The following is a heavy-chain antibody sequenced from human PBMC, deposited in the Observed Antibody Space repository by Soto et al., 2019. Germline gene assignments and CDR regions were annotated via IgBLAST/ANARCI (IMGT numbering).Heavy chain of an antibody. D-gene: IGHD3-10*01. CDR2: ISRSSTGI. CDR3: ARAVTWGLDV. Sequence: EVQLVESGGGLVQPGGSLRLPCAASGFTFSLYSMSWVRQAPGKGLEWVSYISRSSTGIHYADSVKGRVTISRDDVTNSMHLQMNSLRDGDTTVYYCARAVTWGLDVWGQGTTVSISS. CDR1: GFTFSLYS. J-gene: IGHJ6*01. V-gene: IGHV3-48*02.